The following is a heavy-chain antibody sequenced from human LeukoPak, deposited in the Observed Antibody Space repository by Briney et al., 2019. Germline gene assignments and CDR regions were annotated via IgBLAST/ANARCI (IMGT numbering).Heavy chain of an antibody. CDR2: IIPILGIA. J-gene: IGHJ4*02. CDR1: GGTFSSYA. Sequence: SVKVSCTASGGTFSSYAISWVRQAPGQGLEWMGRIIPILGIANYAQKFQGRVTITADKSTSTAYMELSSLRSEDTAVYYCARDPGSGYFVDYWGQGTLVTVSS. CDR3: ARDPGSGYFVDY. D-gene: IGHD6-19*01. V-gene: IGHV1-69*04.